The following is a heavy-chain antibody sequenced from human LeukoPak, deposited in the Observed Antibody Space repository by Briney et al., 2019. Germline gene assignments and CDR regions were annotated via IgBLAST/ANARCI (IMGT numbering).Heavy chain of an antibody. CDR1: GVSISSYY. Sequence: KPSETLSLTRTVSGVSISSYYWSWVRQPPGKGLEWIGYIYTSGSTNYNPSLKSRVTISVDTSKNQFSLKLSSVTAADTAVYYCARRSVRGVIISWGQGTLVTVSS. V-gene: IGHV4-4*09. D-gene: IGHD3-10*01. CDR2: IYTSGST. J-gene: IGHJ4*02. CDR3: ARRSVRGVIIS.